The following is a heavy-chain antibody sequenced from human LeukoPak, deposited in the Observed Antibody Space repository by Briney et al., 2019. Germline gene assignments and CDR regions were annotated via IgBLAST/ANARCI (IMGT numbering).Heavy chain of an antibody. J-gene: IGHJ4*02. V-gene: IGHV4-59*08. D-gene: IGHD3-16*02. CDR1: GGSISTHC. CDR3: ARVRGLGVITPYFDY. Sequence: SETLSLTCSVSGGSISTHCWGWIRRPPGKGLEWLGCIYYGGSTNYNPSLKSRVTMSVDTSKNQFSLKLGSVTAADTAVYYCARVRGLGVITPYFDYWGQGTLVTVSS. CDR2: IYYGGST.